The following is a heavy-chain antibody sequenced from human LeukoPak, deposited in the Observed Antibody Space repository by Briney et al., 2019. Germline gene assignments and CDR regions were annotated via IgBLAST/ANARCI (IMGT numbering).Heavy chain of an antibody. CDR2: ISYDGSNK. CDR1: GFXXXSYA. J-gene: IGHJ4*02. V-gene: IGHV3-30-3*01. CDR3: ARAHPIGGIAAAGPTNFDY. D-gene: IGHD6-13*01. Sequence: SGFXXXSYAMHWVRQAPGKGLEWVAVISYDGSNKYYADSVKGRFTISRDNSKNTLYLQMNSLRAEDTAVYYCARAHPIGGIAAAGPTNFDYWGQGTLVTVSS.